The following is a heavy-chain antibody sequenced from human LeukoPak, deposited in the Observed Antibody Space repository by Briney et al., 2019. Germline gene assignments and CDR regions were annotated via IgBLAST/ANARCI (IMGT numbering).Heavy chain of an antibody. V-gene: IGHV4-39*01. Sequence: PSETPSLTCTVSGGSIRSSYYYWGWIRQPPGKGLEWIGSIYDSGSTYYNPSLKSRVTISVDTSKNQFSLKLNSVTAADTAVYYCASLAVAGLSEGYWGQGTLVIVSS. CDR2: IYDSGST. J-gene: IGHJ4*02. CDR1: GGSIRSSYYY. CDR3: ASLAVAGLSEGY. D-gene: IGHD6-19*01.